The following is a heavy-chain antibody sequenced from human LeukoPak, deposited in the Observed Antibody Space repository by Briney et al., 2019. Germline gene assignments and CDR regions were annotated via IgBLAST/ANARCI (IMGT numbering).Heavy chain of an antibody. V-gene: IGHV1-69*13. D-gene: IGHD5-18*01. Sequence: GASVTVSCTASGGTFSSYAISWVRQAPGQGLEWMGGIIPIFGTANYAQKFQGRVTITADESTSTAYMELSSLRSEDTAVYYCAIGSTDTAMVYSSDYYYGMDVWGQGTTVTVSS. CDR1: GGTFSSYA. J-gene: IGHJ6*02. CDR2: IIPIFGTA. CDR3: AIGSTDTAMVYSSDYYYGMDV.